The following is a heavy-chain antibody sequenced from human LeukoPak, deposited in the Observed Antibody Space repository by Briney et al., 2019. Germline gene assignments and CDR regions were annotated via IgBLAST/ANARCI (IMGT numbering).Heavy chain of an antibody. CDR3: ARGAWGTSVHFDK. Sequence: GGSLRLSCATSGFTLGSFWMHWVRQPPGKGLVWVSRINSDGTDTNYADSGKGRFTISRDNYKDTVYLQMNSLTAEDTAVYYCARGAWGTSVHFDKWGQGALVTVSS. CDR2: INSDGTDT. D-gene: IGHD3-16*01. J-gene: IGHJ4*02. V-gene: IGHV3-74*01. CDR1: GFTLGSFW.